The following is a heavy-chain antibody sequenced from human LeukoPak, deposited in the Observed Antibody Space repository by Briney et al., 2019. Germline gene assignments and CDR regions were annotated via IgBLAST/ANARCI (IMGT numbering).Heavy chain of an antibody. CDR3: SRGDYGGNTYYFDS. D-gene: IGHD4-23*01. CDR1: GFTFSRYW. J-gene: IGHJ4*02. V-gene: IGHV3-7*04. CDR2: IKKDGSEK. Sequence: GGSLRLSXAASGFTFSRYWMSWVRQAPGKGPEWVANIKKDGSEKYYVDSVKGRFTISRDNAKNSLYLQINSLRAEDTALYYCSRGDYGGNTYYFDSWGQGTLVIVSS.